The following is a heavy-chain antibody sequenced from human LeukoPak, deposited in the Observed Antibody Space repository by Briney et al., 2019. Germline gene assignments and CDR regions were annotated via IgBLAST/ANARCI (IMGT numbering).Heavy chain of an antibody. D-gene: IGHD6-6*01. J-gene: IGHJ4*02. V-gene: IGHV4-39*01. CDR1: GGSTSSSNSH. CDR2: IDNRGDT. CDR3: ARHGTLYGSSSKFDN. Sequence: PSETLSLTCSVSGGSTSSSNSHWGWIRQPPGEGLEWVESIDNRGDTYYNPSLKSRVTISVDTSKNQFSLKLSSVTAADTAVYYCARHGTLYGSSSKFDNWGQGTLVTVSS.